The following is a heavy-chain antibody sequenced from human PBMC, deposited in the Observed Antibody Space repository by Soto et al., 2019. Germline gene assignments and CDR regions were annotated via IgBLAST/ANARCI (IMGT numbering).Heavy chain of an antibody. V-gene: IGHV1-24*01. CDR1: GSTLTELS. CDR2: FDPEDGET. D-gene: IGHD2-2*01. CDR3: ASPPPYCSSTSCFAYYFDY. J-gene: IGHJ4*02. Sequence: ASVKVSCKVSGSTLTELSMHWVRQAPGKGLEWMGGFDPEDGETIYAQKFQGRVTMTEDTSTDTAYMELGSLRSEDTAVYYCASPPPYCSSTSCFAYYFDYWGQGTLVTVSS.